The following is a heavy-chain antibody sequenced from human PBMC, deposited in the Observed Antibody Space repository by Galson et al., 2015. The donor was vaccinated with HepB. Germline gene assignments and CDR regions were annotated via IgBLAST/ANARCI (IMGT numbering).Heavy chain of an antibody. CDR1: GFTFGDYA. CDR3: ARARRSGTYSHRYYYMDV. CDR2: IRSKTYGETP. J-gene: IGHJ6*03. Sequence: SLRLSCATSGFTFGDYAMNWIRQAPGKGLEWVGFIRSKTYGETPEYAASVQDRFTISRDDSKSIAYLQMNSLKTEDTAVYYCARARRSGTYSHRYYYMDVWGKGTTVTVSS. D-gene: IGHD3-10*01. V-gene: IGHV3-49*03.